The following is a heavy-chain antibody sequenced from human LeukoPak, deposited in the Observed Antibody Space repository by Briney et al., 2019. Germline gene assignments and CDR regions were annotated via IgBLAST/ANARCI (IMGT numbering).Heavy chain of an antibody. CDR2: INPNSGDT. CDR1: GYTFTDYY. D-gene: IGHD5-18*01. V-gene: IGHV1-2*02. J-gene: IGHJ4*02. Sequence: ASVKVSCKASGYTFTDYYLHWVRQAPGQGLEWMGWINPNSGDTDYAQKFQGRVTMTRDTSISTAYMELSRLRYDDTAVYYCARDMDTGPDLFDYWGQGTLVTVSS. CDR3: ARDMDTGPDLFDY.